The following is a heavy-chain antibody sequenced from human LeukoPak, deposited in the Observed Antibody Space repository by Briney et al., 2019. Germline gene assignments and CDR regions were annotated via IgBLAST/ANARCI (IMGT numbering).Heavy chain of an antibody. V-gene: IGHV3-21*01. CDR1: GFTFSSYS. CDR3: ARKRSFYGDYESYYYMDV. Sequence: GGSLRLSCAASGFTFSSYSMNWVRQAPGKGLEWVSSISSSSSYIYYADSLKGRFTISRDNAKNSLYLQMNSLRAEDTAVYYCARKRSFYGDYESYYYMDVWGKGTTVTVSS. CDR2: ISSSSSYI. D-gene: IGHD4-17*01. J-gene: IGHJ6*03.